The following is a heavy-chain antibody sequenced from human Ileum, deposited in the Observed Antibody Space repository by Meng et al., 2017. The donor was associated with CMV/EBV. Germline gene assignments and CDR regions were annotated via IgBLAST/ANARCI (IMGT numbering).Heavy chain of an antibody. CDR3: ASGRLQFTPSALQH. J-gene: IGHJ1*01. V-gene: IGHV4-34*02. CDR1: GEPLNGFF. Sequence: QVQLQQWGAGLLKPSETLSLTCAVSGEPLNGFFCSWIRQPPGRGLEWIGEVNNRGRTNYNPSLKSRLTISIDTSKGQLSLMVTSVTAADSAIYYCASGRLQFTPSALQHWGPGTLVTVSS. CDR2: VNNRGRT. D-gene: IGHD5-24*01.